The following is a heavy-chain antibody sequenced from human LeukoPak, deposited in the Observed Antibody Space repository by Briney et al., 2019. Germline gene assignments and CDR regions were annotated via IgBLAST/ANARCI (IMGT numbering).Heavy chain of an antibody. Sequence: GGSLRLSCAASGFTFSNAWMSWVRQAPGKGLEWVGRIKSKTDGGTTDYAAPVKGRFTISRDDSKNTLYLQMNSLKTEDTAVYYCTTDSVGVAGTVDYWGQGTLVAVSS. J-gene: IGHJ4*02. CDR2: IKSKTDGGTT. CDR1: GFTFSNAW. V-gene: IGHV3-15*01. D-gene: IGHD6-19*01. CDR3: TTDSVGVAGTVDY.